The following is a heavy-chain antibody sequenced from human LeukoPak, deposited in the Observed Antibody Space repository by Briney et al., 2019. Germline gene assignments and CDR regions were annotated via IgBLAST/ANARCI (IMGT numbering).Heavy chain of an antibody. J-gene: IGHJ5*02. CDR2: IYTSGST. CDR3: ARDSTSCYGAGCYNWFDP. Sequence: SETLSLTCTVSGGSLSSYYWSWIRQPAGKGLEWIGRIYTSGSTNYNPSLKSRVTISVDKSKNQFSLKLSSVTAADTAVYCCARDSTSCYGAGCYNWFDPWGQGTLVTVSS. V-gene: IGHV4-4*07. CDR1: GGSLSSYY. D-gene: IGHD2-2*01.